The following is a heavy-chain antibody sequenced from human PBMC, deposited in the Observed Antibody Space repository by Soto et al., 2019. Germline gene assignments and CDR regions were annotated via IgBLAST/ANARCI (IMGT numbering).Heavy chain of an antibody. CDR2: IIPIFGTA. Sequence: SVKVSCKASGGTFSSYAISWVRQAPGQGLEWMGGIIPIFGTANYAKKFQGRVTITADESTSTAYMELSSLRSEDTAVYYCARSYGDYVPYYFDFWGQGTLVTVSS. CDR3: ARSYGDYVPYYFDF. CDR1: GGTFSSYA. J-gene: IGHJ4*02. D-gene: IGHD4-17*01. V-gene: IGHV1-69*13.